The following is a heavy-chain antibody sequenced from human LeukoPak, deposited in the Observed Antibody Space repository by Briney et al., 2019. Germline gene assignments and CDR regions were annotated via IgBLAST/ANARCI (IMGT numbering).Heavy chain of an antibody. CDR1: GFPFSSYW. CDR2: INSDGSST. Sequence: GGSLRLSCAASGFPFSSYWMHWVRQAPGKGLVWVSRINSDGSSTSYADSVKGQFTISRDNAKNTLFLQMNSLRAEDTAVYHCALHFGTSGSPGAFDIWGQGTMVTVSS. V-gene: IGHV3-74*01. CDR3: ALHFGTSGSPGAFDI. D-gene: IGHD5-12*01. J-gene: IGHJ3*02.